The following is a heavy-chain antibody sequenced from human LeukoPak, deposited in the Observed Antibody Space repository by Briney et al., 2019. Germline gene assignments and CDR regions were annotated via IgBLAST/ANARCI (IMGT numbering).Heavy chain of an antibody. CDR1: GDSFTSYW. CDR2: IYPGDSDT. J-gene: IGHJ4*01. V-gene: IGHV5-51*01. D-gene: IGHD6-13*01. CDR3: ARLGSSWNFDY. Sequence: GESLKISCKGSGDSFTSYWIAWVRQMPGKGLEWMGIIYPGDSDTRYSPSFEGHVTISADKSISTAYLQWSSLKDSDTAIYYCARLGSSWNFDYWGHGTLVTVSS.